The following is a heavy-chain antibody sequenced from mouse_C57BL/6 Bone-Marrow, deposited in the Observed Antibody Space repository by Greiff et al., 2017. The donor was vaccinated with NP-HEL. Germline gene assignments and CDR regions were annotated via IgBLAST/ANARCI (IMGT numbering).Heavy chain of an antibody. Sequence: QVQLQQSGAELVKPGATVKISCKASGYAFSSYWMNWVKQRPGKGLEWIGQIYPGDGDTNYNGKFKGKATLTADKSSSTAYMQLSSLTSEDSAVYFCARYYGSSYYFDYWGQGTTLTVSS. CDR3: ARYYGSSYYFDY. D-gene: IGHD1-1*01. V-gene: IGHV1-80*01. J-gene: IGHJ2*01. CDR2: IYPGDGDT. CDR1: GYAFSSYW.